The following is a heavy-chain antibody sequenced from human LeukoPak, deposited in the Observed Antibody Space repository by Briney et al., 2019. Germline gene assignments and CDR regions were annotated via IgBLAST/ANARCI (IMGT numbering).Heavy chain of an antibody. J-gene: IGHJ6*03. D-gene: IGHD2-2*01. CDR2: IYSGGST. V-gene: IGHV3-66*02. CDR1: GFTFSSYA. CDR3: ASSVVPATGGYYYYMDV. Sequence: GGSLRLSCAASGFTFSSYAMSWVRQAPGKGLEWVSVIYSGGSTYYADSVKGRFTISRDNSKNTLYLQMNSLRAEDTAVYYCASSVVPATGGYYYYMDVWGKGTTVTVSS.